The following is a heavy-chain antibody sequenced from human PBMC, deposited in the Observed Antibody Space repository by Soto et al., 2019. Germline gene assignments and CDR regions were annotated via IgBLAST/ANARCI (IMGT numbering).Heavy chain of an antibody. Sequence: QVQLVQSGAEVKKPGASVKVSCKASGYTFTGYYMHWVRQAPGQGLEWMGWINPNSGGTNYAQKFQGWVTMTRDTSISTAYMELSRLRSDDTAVYYCARDKHSSGGNDSVLVNGMDVWGQGTTVTVSS. D-gene: IGHD6-19*01. V-gene: IGHV1-2*04. CDR2: INPNSGGT. CDR3: ARDKHSSGGNDSVLVNGMDV. J-gene: IGHJ6*02. CDR1: GYTFTGYY.